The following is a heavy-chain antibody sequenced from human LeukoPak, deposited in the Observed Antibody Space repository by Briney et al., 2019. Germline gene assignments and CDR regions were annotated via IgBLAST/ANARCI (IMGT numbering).Heavy chain of an antibody. CDR2: INHSGST. CDR1: GGSYSGYY. CDR3: ACDSSGYRAFDI. Sequence: PSETLSLTCAVYGGSYSGYYWSWIRQPPGKGLEWIGEINHSGSTNYNPSLKSRVTISVDTSKNQFSLKMSSVTAADTAVYYCACDSSGYRAFDIWGEGTMVTLS. V-gene: IGHV4-34*01. D-gene: IGHD3-22*01. J-gene: IGHJ3*02.